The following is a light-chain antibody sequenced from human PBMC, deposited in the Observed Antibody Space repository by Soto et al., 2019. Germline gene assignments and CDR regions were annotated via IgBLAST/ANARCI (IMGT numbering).Light chain of an antibody. J-gene: IGLJ3*02. CDR3: AAWDNSLSVWV. Sequence: QSVLTQPPSASGTPGQRVTISCSGSSSNIGSNYVYWYQQLPATAPKLLIYRNNQRPSGVPDRFSGSKSGTSASLAISGLRSEDEDDYYCAAWDNSLSVWVFGGGTKLTVL. CDR2: RNN. CDR1: SSNIGSNY. V-gene: IGLV1-47*01.